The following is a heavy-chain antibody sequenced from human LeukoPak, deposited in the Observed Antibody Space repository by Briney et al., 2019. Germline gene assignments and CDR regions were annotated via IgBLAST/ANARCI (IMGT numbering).Heavy chain of an antibody. V-gene: IGHV3-30-3*01. D-gene: IGHD2-15*01. CDR3: ARDSSRWYFDY. Sequence: QAGGSLRLSCAASGFTFSSYAMHWVRQAPGKGLEWVAVISYDGSNKYYADSVKGRFTISRDNSKNTLYLQMNSLRAEDTAVYYCARDSSRWYFDYWGQGTLVAASS. CDR2: ISYDGSNK. J-gene: IGHJ4*02. CDR1: GFTFSSYA.